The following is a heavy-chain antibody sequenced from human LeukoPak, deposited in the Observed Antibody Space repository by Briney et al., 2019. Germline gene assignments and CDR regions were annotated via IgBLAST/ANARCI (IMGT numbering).Heavy chain of an antibody. Sequence: GGSLRLSCAASGFTFSSYAMSWVRQAPGKGLEWVSAISGSGGSTGDADSVKGRFTISRDNSKNTLYLQMNSLRAEDTAVYYCAKGNLRGPPHNIDYWGQGTLVTVSS. J-gene: IGHJ4*02. V-gene: IGHV3-23*01. CDR3: AKGNLRGPPHNIDY. CDR2: ISGSGGST. CDR1: GFTFSSYA. D-gene: IGHD5/OR15-5a*01.